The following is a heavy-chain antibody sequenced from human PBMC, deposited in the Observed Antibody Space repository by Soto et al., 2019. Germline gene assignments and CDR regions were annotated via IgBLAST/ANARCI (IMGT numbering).Heavy chain of an antibody. V-gene: IGHV4-4*07. CDR3: VASLAASGLNWLDP. CDR2: IYASGGT. Sequence: PSETLSLTCTVSGGSISSYYWSWIRQPAGKGLEWIGRIYASGGTNYNPSLKSRVTMSADTSKNQLSLRLSSVTAADTAVYYCVASLAASGLNWLDPWGRGTLVTVSS. CDR1: GGSISSYY. D-gene: IGHD6-13*01. J-gene: IGHJ5*02.